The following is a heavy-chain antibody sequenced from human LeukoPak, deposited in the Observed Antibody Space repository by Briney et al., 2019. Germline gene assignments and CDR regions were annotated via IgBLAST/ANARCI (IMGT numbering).Heavy chain of an antibody. V-gene: IGHV3-30*02. CDR3: ASVGQWLVSVDY. D-gene: IGHD6-19*01. CDR1: GFTFSSYG. J-gene: IGHJ4*02. Sequence: GGSLRLSCAASGFTFSSYGMHWVRQAPGKGLEWVTFIRYDGSNKYYADSVKGRFTISRDNSKNTLYLQMNSLRAEDTAVYYCASVGQWLVSVDYWGQGTLVTVSS. CDR2: IRYDGSNK.